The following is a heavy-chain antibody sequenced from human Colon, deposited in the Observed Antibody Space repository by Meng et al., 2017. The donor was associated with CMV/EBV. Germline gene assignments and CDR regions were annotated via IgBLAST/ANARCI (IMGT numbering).Heavy chain of an antibody. J-gene: IGHJ4*02. CDR2: INWNGGST. V-gene: IGHV3-20*04. CDR3: ARHYFGSGSYPAY. CDR1: GFTFDDYG. D-gene: IGHD3-10*01. Sequence: GESLKISCAASGFTFDDYGMSWVRQAPGKGLEWVSGINWNGGSTGYADSVKGRFTISRDNAKNSLYLQMNSLRAEDTAVYYCARHYFGSGSYPAYWGQGTLVTVSS.